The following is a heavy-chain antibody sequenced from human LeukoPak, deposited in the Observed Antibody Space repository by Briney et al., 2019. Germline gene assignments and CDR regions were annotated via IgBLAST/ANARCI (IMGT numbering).Heavy chain of an antibody. CDR2: IWYDGSNK. CDR3: AKDRNNYGDYGAFDI. D-gene: IGHD4-17*01. V-gene: IGHV3-33*06. J-gene: IGHJ3*02. CDR1: GFTFSSYG. Sequence: GGSLRLSCAASGFTFSSYGMHWVRQAPGKGLGWVAVIWYDGSNKYYADSVKGRFTISRDNSKNTLYLQMNSLRAEDTAVYYCAKDRNNYGDYGAFDIWGQGTMVTVSS.